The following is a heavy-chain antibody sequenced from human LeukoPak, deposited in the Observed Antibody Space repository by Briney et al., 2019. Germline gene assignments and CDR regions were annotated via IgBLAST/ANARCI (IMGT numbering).Heavy chain of an antibody. CDR2: IYHSGST. CDR1: GYSISSGYY. J-gene: IGHJ4*02. V-gene: IGHV4-38-2*02. CDR3: AREGADGSSWYSYYFDY. D-gene: IGHD6-13*01. Sequence: PSETLSLTCTVSGYSISSGYYWGWIRQPPGKGLEWIGSIYHSGSTYYNPSLKSRVTISVDTSKNQSSLKLSSVTAADTAVYYCAREGADGSSWYSYYFDYWGQGTLVTVSS.